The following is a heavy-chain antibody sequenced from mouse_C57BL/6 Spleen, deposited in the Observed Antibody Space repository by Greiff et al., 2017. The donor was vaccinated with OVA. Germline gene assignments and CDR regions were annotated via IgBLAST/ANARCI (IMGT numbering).Heavy chain of an antibody. J-gene: IGHJ2*01. CDR1: GYTFTSYW. Sequence: QVHVKQPGAELVMPGASVKLSCKASGYTFTSYWMHWVKQRPGQGLEWIGEIDPSDSYTNYNQKFKGKSTLTVDKSSSTAYMQLSSLTSEDSAVYYCARTGYYDYGYYFDYWGQGTTLTVSS. CDR2: IDPSDSYT. V-gene: IGHV1-69*01. CDR3: ARTGYYDYGYYFDY. D-gene: IGHD2-4*01.